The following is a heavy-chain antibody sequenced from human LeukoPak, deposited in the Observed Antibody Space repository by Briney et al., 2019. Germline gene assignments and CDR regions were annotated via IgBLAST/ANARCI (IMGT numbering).Heavy chain of an antibody. V-gene: IGHV1-2*02. CDR2: INPNSGGT. CDR3: ARAPKFSLIAVQSVEVDP. D-gene: IGHD6-19*01. CDR1: GYTFTGYY. Sequence: VASVKVSCKASGYTFTGYYMHWVRQAPGQGLEWMGWINPNSGGTNYAQKFQGRVTMTRDTSISTAYMELSRLRSDDTAVYYCARAPKFSLIAVQSVEVDPWGQGTLVTVSS. J-gene: IGHJ5*02.